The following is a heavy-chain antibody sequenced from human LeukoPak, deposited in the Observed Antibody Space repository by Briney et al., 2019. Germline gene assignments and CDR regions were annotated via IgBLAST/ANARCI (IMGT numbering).Heavy chain of an antibody. D-gene: IGHD2-2*01. J-gene: IGHJ3*02. CDR3: ARVNGDQLLLRAFDI. Sequence: GGSLRLSCAASGFTFSSYAMHWVRQTPGKGLKWVAIISNDGSNKYYADSVKGRFTISRDDSKNTLYLQMNGLRAEDTAIYYCARVNGDQLLLRAFDIWGQGTMVIVSS. CDR1: GFTFSSYA. CDR2: ISNDGSNK. V-gene: IGHV3-30-3*01.